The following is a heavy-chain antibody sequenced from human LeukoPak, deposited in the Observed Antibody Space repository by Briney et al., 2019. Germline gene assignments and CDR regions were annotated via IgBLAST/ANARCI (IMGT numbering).Heavy chain of an antibody. J-gene: IGHJ4*02. V-gene: IGHV4-39*01. Sequence: SETLSLTCTVSGGSISSSSYYWGWIRQPPGKGLEWIGNVYYSGNTYYNPSLKSRVTISVDTSKNQFSLKLSSVTAADTAVYYCARLPYYYDSSGYIDYWGQGTLVTVSS. CDR1: GGSISSSSYY. CDR3: ARLPYYYDSSGYIDY. D-gene: IGHD3-22*01. CDR2: VYYSGNT.